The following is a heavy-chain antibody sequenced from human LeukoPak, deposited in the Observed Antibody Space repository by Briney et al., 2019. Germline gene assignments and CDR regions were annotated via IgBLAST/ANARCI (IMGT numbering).Heavy chain of an antibody. Sequence: PSETLSLTCAVYGGSFSGYYWSWIRQPPGKGLEWIGEINHSGSTNYNPSLKSRVTISVDTSKNQFSLKLSSVTAADTAVYYCARAPRYSSGSDYWGQGTLVTVSS. CDR1: GGSFSGYY. CDR3: ARAPRYSSGSDY. CDR2: INHSGST. J-gene: IGHJ4*02. V-gene: IGHV4-34*01. D-gene: IGHD3-22*01.